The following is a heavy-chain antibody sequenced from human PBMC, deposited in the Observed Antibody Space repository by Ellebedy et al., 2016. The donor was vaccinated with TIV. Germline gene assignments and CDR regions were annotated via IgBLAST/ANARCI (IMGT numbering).Heavy chain of an antibody. J-gene: IGHJ6*03. Sequence: SETLSLTXTVSGGSISAYYWSWIRQPAGKGLEWIGRIYTTGSTSSNPSLKSRVTMSVDTSKNQFSLKLTSVTAADTAVYYCTRDLRPSGYSYGDHFYYYMDVWGKGTTVTVSS. CDR1: GGSISAYY. D-gene: IGHD5-18*01. CDR3: TRDLRPSGYSYGDHFYYYMDV. CDR2: IYTTGST. V-gene: IGHV4-4*07.